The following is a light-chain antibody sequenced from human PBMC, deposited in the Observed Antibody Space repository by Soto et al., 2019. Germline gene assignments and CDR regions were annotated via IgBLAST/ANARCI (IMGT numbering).Light chain of an antibody. V-gene: IGLV2-14*01. J-gene: IGLJ2*01. CDR1: SSDVGDYNY. Sequence: QPVLTQPASVSGSPGQSITISCTGLSSDVGDYNYVSWYQQYPGKAPKLMIYDVRYRPSWVSNRFSGSKSGNTASLTISGLQAEDEADYYCSSYTSIDTVVFGGGTKLTVL. CDR3: SSYTSIDTVV. CDR2: DVR.